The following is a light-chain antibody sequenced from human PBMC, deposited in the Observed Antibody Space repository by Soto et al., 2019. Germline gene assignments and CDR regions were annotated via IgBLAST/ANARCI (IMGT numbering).Light chain of an antibody. J-gene: IGKJ5*01. Sequence: EIVLTQSPATLSLSPGERATLSCRASHSVDIYVDWYQQKPGQAPRLLIYDASKRATGIAARFSGSGSGTDFTITLRSLESEDFAVYYCQQRHNLITFGQGTRLET. CDR2: DAS. CDR3: QQRHNLIT. CDR1: HSVDIY. V-gene: IGKV3-11*01.